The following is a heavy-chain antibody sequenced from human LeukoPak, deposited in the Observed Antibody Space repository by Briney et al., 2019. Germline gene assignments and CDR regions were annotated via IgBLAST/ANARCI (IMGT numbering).Heavy chain of an antibody. J-gene: IGHJ5*02. Sequence: SETLSLTCTVSGDSISSGDYYWSWIRQPPGKGLEWIGEINHSGSTNYNPSLKSRVTISVDTSRNQFSLKLSSVTAADTAVYYCARHVRLRYFDWLAPGGHWFDPWGQGTLVTVSS. CDR2: INHSGST. CDR1: GDSISSGDYY. CDR3: ARHVRLRYFDWLAPGGHWFDP. V-gene: IGHV4-39*01. D-gene: IGHD3-9*01.